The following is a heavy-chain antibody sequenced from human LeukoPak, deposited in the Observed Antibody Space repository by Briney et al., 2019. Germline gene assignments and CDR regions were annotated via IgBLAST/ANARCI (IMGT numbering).Heavy chain of an antibody. CDR3: AKSAMVNGDYFDY. J-gene: IGHJ4*02. CDR1: GFTFSSHT. V-gene: IGHV3-21*04. D-gene: IGHD5-18*01. CDR2: ISSSSDYI. Sequence: AGGSLRLSCTASGFTFSSHTINWVSQAPGKGLEWVSSISSSSDYIHYADSVKGRFTISRDNAKNSLYLQMNSLRAEDTAVYYCAKSAMVNGDYFDYWGQGTLVTVSS.